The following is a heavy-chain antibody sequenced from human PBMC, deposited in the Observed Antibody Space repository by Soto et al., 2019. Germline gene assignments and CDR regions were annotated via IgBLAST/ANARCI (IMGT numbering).Heavy chain of an antibody. V-gene: IGHV3-30-3*01. CDR2: ILYDGTKT. CDR1: RFTFSTYA. CDR3: AREMVAPEDHYYGLDV. Sequence: QVQLVESGGGVVQPGRSLRLSCAASRFTFSTYAMHWVRQAPGKGLEWVAVILYDGTKTFCADSVSGRFTTSRDNSKNTLYLQMNSLRAEDTDVYFCAREMVAPEDHYYGLDVWGQGTTVTVSS. J-gene: IGHJ6*02. D-gene: IGHD2-15*01.